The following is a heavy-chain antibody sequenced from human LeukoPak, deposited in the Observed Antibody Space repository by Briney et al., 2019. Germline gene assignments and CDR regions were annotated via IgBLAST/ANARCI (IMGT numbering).Heavy chain of an antibody. CDR3: AREGRNGEKGGYFDY. CDR1: GFTFSSYA. D-gene: IGHD1-1*01. CDR2: ISYDGSNK. V-gene: IGHV3-30-3*01. J-gene: IGHJ4*02. Sequence: GRSLRLSCAASGFTFSSYAMHWVRQAPGKGLEWVAVISYDGSNKYYADSVKGRFTISRDNSKNTLYLQMNSLRAEDTAVYYCAREGRNGEKGGYFDYWGQGTLVTVSS.